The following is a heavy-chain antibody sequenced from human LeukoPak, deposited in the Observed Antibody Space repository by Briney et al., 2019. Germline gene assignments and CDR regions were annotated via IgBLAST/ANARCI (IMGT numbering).Heavy chain of an antibody. CDR3: AKDPYQTYREYGSARPDY. D-gene: IGHD3-10*01. CDR1: GFTFSSCG. J-gene: IGHJ4*02. V-gene: IGHV3-30*18. CDR2: FSYNGIST. Sequence: PGGSLRLSCAASGFTFSSCGMHWVRQAPGKRLEWLAVFSYNGISTYYSDSVKGRFTISRDNSKNTLYLQMNSLRVEDTAVYYCAKDPYQTYREYGSARPDYWGQGTLVTVSS.